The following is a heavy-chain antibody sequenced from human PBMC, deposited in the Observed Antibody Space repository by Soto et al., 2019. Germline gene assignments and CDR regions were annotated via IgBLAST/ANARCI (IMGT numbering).Heavy chain of an antibody. V-gene: IGHV4-30-4*01. CDR3: ARGEVITIFGVVNAFDI. D-gene: IGHD3-3*01. J-gene: IGHJ3*02. Sequence: PSETLSLTCTVSGGSISSGDYYWSWIRQPPGKGLEWIGYIYYSGSTYYNPSLKSRVTISVDTSKNQFSLKLSSVTAADTAVYYCARGEVITIFGVVNAFDIWGQGTMVTVSS. CDR1: GGSISSGDYY. CDR2: IYYSGST.